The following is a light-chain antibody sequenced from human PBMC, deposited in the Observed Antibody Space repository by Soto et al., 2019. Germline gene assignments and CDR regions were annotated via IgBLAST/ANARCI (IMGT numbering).Light chain of an antibody. Sequence: QSVLTQPPSVSGTPGQRVTISCFGSRSNIGSNTVNWYQQLPGTAPKLLISFNNQRPSGVPDRFSGSKSGTSASLAIGGLQSEDEAYYYCAAWDDSLNGPVFGGGTKLTVL. CDR2: FNN. CDR1: RSNIGSNT. CDR3: AAWDDSLNGPV. J-gene: IGLJ2*01. V-gene: IGLV1-44*01.